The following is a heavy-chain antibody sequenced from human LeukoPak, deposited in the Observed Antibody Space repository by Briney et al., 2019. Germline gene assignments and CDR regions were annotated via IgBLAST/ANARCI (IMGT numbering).Heavy chain of an antibody. V-gene: IGHV3-74*03. Sequence: GGSLRLSCAASGFTFSSAWMHWVRQAPGTGLVWVSRITDDATTTYADSVRGRFTISRDNAKNILYLQMNSLRVEDTAVYYCVRDRVGPDYWGQGTLVTVSS. D-gene: IGHD1-26*01. J-gene: IGHJ4*02. CDR1: GFTFSSAW. CDR3: VRDRVGPDY. CDR2: ITDDATT.